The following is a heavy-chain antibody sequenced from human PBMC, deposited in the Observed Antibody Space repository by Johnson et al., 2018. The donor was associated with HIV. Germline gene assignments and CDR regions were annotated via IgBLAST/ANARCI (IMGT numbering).Heavy chain of an antibody. CDR3: AKGGVGRDGNRDAFDI. D-gene: IGHD5-24*01. J-gene: IGHJ3*02. CDR1: GFTFSSYG. Sequence: QVQLVESGGGVVQPGGSLRLSCAASGFTFSSYGMHWVRQAPGKGLEWVAFIRYDGSNKYYADSVKGRFTISRDNSKNTLYLQMNSLRAEDTAVYYCAKGGVGRDGNRDAFDIWGQGTMVTVSS. CDR2: IRYDGSNK. V-gene: IGHV3-30*02.